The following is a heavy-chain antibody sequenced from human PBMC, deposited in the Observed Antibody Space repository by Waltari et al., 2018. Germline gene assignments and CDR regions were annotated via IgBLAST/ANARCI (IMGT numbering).Heavy chain of an antibody. V-gene: IGHV4-38-2*01. J-gene: IGHJ4*02. CDR2: IYQSGST. D-gene: IGHD5-12*01. Sequence: QMLLQESGPELVKPSETLSLTCDVSGYSISPGYYWGWIRQPPGQGLEWIGKIYQSGSTFYNPSLKSRVTISVDTSKNQFTLKLSSVTAADTAVYYCARIDYIGYCDFWGRGTLVTVSS. CDR3: ARIDYIGYCDF. CDR1: GYSISPGYY.